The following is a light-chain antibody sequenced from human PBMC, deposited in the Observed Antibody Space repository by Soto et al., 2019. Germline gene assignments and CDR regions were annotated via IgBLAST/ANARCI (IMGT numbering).Light chain of an antibody. Sequence: QSALTQPASVSGTPGKSITISCTGSHSDVGNYDFVSWYQHHPGRAPKLIVSEVSHRPSGVSNRFSGSKSVNTASLTISGLQSEDEADYYCISYTSDDVRYVFGTGTKLTVL. V-gene: IGLV2-14*01. J-gene: IGLJ1*01. CDR2: EVS. CDR1: HSDVGNYDF. CDR3: ISYTSDDVRYV.